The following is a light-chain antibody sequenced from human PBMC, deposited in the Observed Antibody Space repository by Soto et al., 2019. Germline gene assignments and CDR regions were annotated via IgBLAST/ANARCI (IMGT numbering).Light chain of an antibody. CDR2: SAS. J-gene: IGKJ4*01. CDR3: QQSNYWPLT. CDR1: QSVGSN. V-gene: IGKV3-15*01. Sequence: EIVITQSPATLSVSPGERATLSCRASQSVGSNVAWYQQKPGQAPRLLIYSASTRDTGSPARFSGSGSGTEFTLTISSLQSEDFAVYYCQQSNYWPLTIGGGTKV.